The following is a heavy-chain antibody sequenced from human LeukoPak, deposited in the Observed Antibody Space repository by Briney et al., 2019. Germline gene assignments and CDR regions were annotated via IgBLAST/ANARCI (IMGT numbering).Heavy chain of an antibody. D-gene: IGHD6-19*01. V-gene: IGHV4-34*01. CDR3: ARGSASGIYPIDY. CDR1: GGSFSVYY. CDR2: VNYLGRT. J-gene: IGHJ4*02. Sequence: SETLSLTCAVSGGSFSVYYWSWIRQPPGKGLEWIGEVNYLGRTNYNPSLKSRVTMSLDTSKKEVSLKLTSVTAADTAVYYCARGSASGIYPIDYWGQGTLVTVSS.